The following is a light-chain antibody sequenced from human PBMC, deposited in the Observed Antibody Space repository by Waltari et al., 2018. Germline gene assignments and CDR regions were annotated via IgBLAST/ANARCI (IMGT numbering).Light chain of an antibody. CDR1: QSVSRS. J-gene: IGKJ1*01. CDR2: GAS. V-gene: IGKV3-20*01. CDR3: QHYVSLPAT. Sequence: EIVLTQSPGTLSLSPGERATLSCRASQSVSRSLAWYQQKPGQAPRLLIYGASTRATGIPERFSGGGSRTDFSLTISRLEPEDFAVYYCQHYVSLPATFGQGTKVEIK.